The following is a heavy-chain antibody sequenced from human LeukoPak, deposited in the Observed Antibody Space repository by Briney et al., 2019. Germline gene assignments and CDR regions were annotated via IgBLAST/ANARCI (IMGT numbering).Heavy chain of an antibody. V-gene: IGHV3-53*01. Sequence: GGSLRLSCAASGFTVSTNYMNWVRQAPGKGQEWVSVIYSGGSTYYADSVKGRFTISRDNSKNTLYLQMNSLRAEDTAVYYCARTMYITGSSDFDYWGQGTLVTVSS. CDR2: IYSGGST. CDR3: ARTMYITGSSDFDY. D-gene: IGHD1-26*01. CDR1: GFTVSTNY. J-gene: IGHJ4*02.